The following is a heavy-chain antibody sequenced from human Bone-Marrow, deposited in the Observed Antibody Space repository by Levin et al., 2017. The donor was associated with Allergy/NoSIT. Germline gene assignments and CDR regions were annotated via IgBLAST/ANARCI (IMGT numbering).Heavy chain of an antibody. Sequence: GGSLRLSCAASGFKFSDYYMSWIRQAPGKGLEWISYISSSGDYINDADSVKGRFTISRDNAKNSLYLQTNSLRAEDTAVYYCARTSYYGDYYFDYWGQGTLVTVSS. CDR3: ARTSYYGDYYFDY. V-gene: IGHV3-11*03. D-gene: IGHD4-17*01. CDR2: ISSSGDYI. J-gene: IGHJ4*02. CDR1: GFKFSDYY.